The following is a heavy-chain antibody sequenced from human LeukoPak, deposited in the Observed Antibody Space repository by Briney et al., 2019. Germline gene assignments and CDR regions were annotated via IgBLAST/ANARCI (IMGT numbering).Heavy chain of an antibody. CDR3: ARDLRSSGYYAFDY. Sequence: GGSLRLSCAASGFTFSSYSMNWVRQAPGKGLEWVSCISGSSSYIYYADSVKGRFTTSRDNAKNSLYLQMNSLRAEDTAVYYCARDLRSSGYYAFDYWGQGTLVTVSS. V-gene: IGHV3-21*01. CDR2: ISGSSSYI. J-gene: IGHJ4*02. CDR1: GFTFSSYS. D-gene: IGHD3-22*01.